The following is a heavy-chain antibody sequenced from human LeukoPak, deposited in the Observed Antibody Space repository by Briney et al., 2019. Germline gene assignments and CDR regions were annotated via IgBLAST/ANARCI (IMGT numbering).Heavy chain of an antibody. CDR3: ARQPGIAAYDAFDI. J-gene: IGHJ3*02. CDR1: GFTFSSYW. Sequence: QAGGSLRLSCAASGFTFSSYWMSWVRQAPGKGLEWVANIKQDGSEKYYVDSVKGRFTISRDNAKNSLYLQMNSLRAEDTAVYHCARQPGIAAYDAFDIWGQGTMVTVSS. CDR2: IKQDGSEK. V-gene: IGHV3-7*03. D-gene: IGHD6-13*01.